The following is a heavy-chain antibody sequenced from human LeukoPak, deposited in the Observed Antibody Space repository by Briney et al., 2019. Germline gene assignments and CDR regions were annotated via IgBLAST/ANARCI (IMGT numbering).Heavy chain of an antibody. D-gene: IGHD4-17*01. CDR2: INHSGST. V-gene: IGHV4-34*01. Sequence: SETLSLTCAVYGGSFSGYYWSWIRQPPGKGLEWIGEINHSGSTNYNPSLKSRVTISVDTSKNQFSLKLSSVTAADTAVYYCARGRRGLTTSDAFDIWGQGTMVTVSS. J-gene: IGHJ3*02. CDR1: GGSFSGYY. CDR3: ARGRRGLTTSDAFDI.